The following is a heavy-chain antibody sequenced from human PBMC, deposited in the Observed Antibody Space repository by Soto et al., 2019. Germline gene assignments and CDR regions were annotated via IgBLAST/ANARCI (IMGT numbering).Heavy chain of an antibody. J-gene: IGHJ3*02. D-gene: IGHD2-2*01. Sequence: ASVKVSCKASGYTFTSYGISWVRQAPGQEIEKIRWISAYNGNTNYAQKLQGRVTMTTDTSTSTAYMELRSLSSDDTAVYFCARILSVVVVPAAPYYAFDIWGQGTMVTVSS. CDR1: GYTFTSYG. CDR2: ISAYNGNT. V-gene: IGHV1-18*01. CDR3: ARILSVVVVPAAPYYAFDI.